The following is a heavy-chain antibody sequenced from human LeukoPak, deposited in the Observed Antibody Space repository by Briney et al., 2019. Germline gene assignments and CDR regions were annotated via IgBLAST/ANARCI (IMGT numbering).Heavy chain of an antibody. Sequence: ASVKVSCKASGYTFTSYDINWVRQAPGQGLEWMGWMNPNSGNTGYAQKFQGRVTITRNTSISTAYMELSSLRSEDTAVYYCARATILFTDYYYYCMDVWGKGTTVTVSS. CDR1: GYTFTSYD. J-gene: IGHJ6*03. CDR2: MNPNSGNT. D-gene: IGHD3-3*01. CDR3: ARATILFTDYYYYCMDV. V-gene: IGHV1-8*03.